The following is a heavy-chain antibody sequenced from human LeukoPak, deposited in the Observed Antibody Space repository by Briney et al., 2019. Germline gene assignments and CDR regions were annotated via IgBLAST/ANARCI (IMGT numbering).Heavy chain of an antibody. J-gene: IGHJ5*02. D-gene: IGHD6-6*01. CDR1: GGSISSYY. Sequence: SETLSLTCTVSGGSISSYYWSWIRQPPGKGLEWIGYIYYSGSTNYNPSLKCRVTISVDTSKNQFSLKLSSVTAADTAVYYCARGRSMNPYSSSSVWFDPWGQGTLVTVSS. V-gene: IGHV4-59*01. CDR3: ARGRSMNPYSSSSVWFDP. CDR2: IYYSGST.